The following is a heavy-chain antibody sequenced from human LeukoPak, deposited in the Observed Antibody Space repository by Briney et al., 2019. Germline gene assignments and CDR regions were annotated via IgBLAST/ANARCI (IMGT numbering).Heavy chain of an antibody. CDR2: MNPDTGNT. J-gene: IGHJ4*02. Sequence: GASVKVSCKASGYTFTSHHINWVRQAAGQGLEWMGWMNPDTGNTVYAQKFQGRVTMTWDTSISTAYMELGSLRSEGTAVYYCARGRPTNPGGIYWGQGTLVTVSS. D-gene: IGHD3-10*01. CDR1: GYTFTSHH. CDR3: ARGRPTNPGGIY. V-gene: IGHV1-8*01.